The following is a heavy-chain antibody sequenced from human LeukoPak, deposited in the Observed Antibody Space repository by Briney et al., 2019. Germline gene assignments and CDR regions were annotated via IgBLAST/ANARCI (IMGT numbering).Heavy chain of an antibody. CDR3: ASRSGYSYGDFDY. Sequence: SETLSLTCVVYGGSFSGYYWTWIRQPSGKGLEWIGIIYSSGSTYSNPSLKSRVTISLDTSKSQLSLKVSSVTAADTAVYYCASRSGYSYGDFDYWGQGTLVTVSS. CDR2: IYSSGST. D-gene: IGHD5-18*01. V-gene: IGHV4-34*01. CDR1: GGSFSGYY. J-gene: IGHJ4*02.